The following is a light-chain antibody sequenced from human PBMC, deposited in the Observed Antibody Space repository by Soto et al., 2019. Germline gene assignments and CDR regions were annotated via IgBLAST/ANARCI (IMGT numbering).Light chain of an antibody. J-gene: IGKJ5*01. CDR3: QQYGSSPPIT. V-gene: IGKV3D-20*01. Sequence: EIVLTQSPATLSLSPGERSTLSCVSIQSVSSSYLAWYQQKPGLAPRLLIYDASSRATGIPDRFSGSGSGTDFTLTISRLEPEDFAVYYCQQYGSSPPITFGQGTRLEIK. CDR2: DAS. CDR1: QSVSSSY.